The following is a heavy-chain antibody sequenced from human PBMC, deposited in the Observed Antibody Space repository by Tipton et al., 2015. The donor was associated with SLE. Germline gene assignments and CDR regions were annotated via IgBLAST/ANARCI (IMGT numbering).Heavy chain of an antibody. CDR2: IYSGGSI. Sequence: SLRLSCAASGFIVSSNYMSWVRQAPGKGLEWVSVIYSGGSIYYADSVQGRFTISRDNSRDTLFLQMNSLRVEDTAVYFCARDRFGDYTRWGQGTLVTVSS. V-gene: IGHV3-66*01. J-gene: IGHJ4*02. CDR1: GFIVSSNY. D-gene: IGHD4-17*01. CDR3: ARDRFGDYTR.